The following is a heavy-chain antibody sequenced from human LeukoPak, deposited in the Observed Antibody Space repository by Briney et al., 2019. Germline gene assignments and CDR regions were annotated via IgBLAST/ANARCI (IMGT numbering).Heavy chain of an antibody. V-gene: IGHV3-23*01. J-gene: IGHJ1*01. Sequence: GGSLRLSCAASGFTFSSYSMSWVRQAPGKGLEWVSGFSVSGGGTYYADSVKGRFTISRDNSKNTLYLQINSLRAEDTAVYYCAKDQYFQHWGQGTLVTVSS. CDR2: FSVSGGGT. CDR3: AKDQYFQH. CDR1: GFTFSSYS.